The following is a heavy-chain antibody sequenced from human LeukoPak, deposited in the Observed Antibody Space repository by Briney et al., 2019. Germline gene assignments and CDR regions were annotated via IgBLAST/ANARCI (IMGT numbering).Heavy chain of an antibody. CDR2: IYTSGST. J-gene: IGHJ4*02. D-gene: IGHD6-13*01. CDR1: GGSISSYY. V-gene: IGHV4-4*07. CDR3: ASQAATGNYFDQ. Sequence: SETLSLTCTVSGGSISSYYRSWIRQPAGKGLEWIGRIYTSGSTNYNPSLKSRVTISVDTSKNQFSLNPSSMTAADTAVYYCASQAATGNYFDQWGQGTLVTVSS.